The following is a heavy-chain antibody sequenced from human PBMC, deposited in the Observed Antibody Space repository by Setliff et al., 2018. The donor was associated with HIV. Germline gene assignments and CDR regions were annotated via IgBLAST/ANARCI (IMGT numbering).Heavy chain of an antibody. Sequence: SETLSLTCTVSGGSISSYYWSWVRQPPGKGLEWIGYIYYSGSTNYNPSLKSRVTISVDTSRNQFSLKLSSVTAADTAVYYCTRSSRYCTSTSCPYYSYYYMDVWGKGTTVTVSS. CDR1: GGSISSYY. CDR3: TRSSRYCTSTSCPYYSYYYMDV. D-gene: IGHD2-2*01. CDR2: IYYSGST. V-gene: IGHV4-59*08. J-gene: IGHJ6*03.